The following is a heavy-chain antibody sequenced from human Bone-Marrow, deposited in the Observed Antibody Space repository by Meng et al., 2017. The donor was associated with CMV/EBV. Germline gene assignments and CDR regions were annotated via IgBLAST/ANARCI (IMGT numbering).Heavy chain of an antibody. Sequence: SGFIFSDYGMNWVRQVPGKGLEWVAIIRRDGTNIYYGDSVKGRFTISRDNSKTTLFLQMDSLRAEDTALYYCVRDGIANTPFFGYYDYWGQGSLVTVSS. CDR1: GFIFSDYG. CDR2: IRRDGTNI. CDR3: VRDGIANTPFFGYYDY. J-gene: IGHJ4*02. D-gene: IGHD2-21*01. V-gene: IGHV3-33*01.